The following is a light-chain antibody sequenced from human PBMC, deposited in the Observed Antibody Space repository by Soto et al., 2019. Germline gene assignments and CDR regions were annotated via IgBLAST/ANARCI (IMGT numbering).Light chain of an antibody. Sequence: QSALTQPASVSGSPGQSITISCTGTSSDVGAYKYVSWYQQHPGKAPKLMIYEDTNRPSGVPNRFSGSKSGNTASLTISGRQADEEAADYCSSYTSSSTGVFGGGTKLTVL. V-gene: IGLV2-14*01. J-gene: IGLJ3*02. CDR2: EDT. CDR3: SSYTSSSTGV. CDR1: SSDVGAYKY.